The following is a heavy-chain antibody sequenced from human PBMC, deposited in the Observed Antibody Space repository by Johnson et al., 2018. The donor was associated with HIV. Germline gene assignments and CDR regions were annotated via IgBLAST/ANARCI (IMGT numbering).Heavy chain of an antibody. CDR3: ARDKANWGPSRDVGAFDI. CDR2: ISSSGSTI. D-gene: IGHD7-27*01. Sequence: QVQLVESVGNLVKPGGSLRLSCAASGFTFSDYYMSWIRQAPGKGLEWISYISSSGSTIYYADSVKGRFTISRDNAKNSLYLQMNSLRAEDTAVYYCARDKANWGPSRDVGAFDIWGQGTMVTVSS. V-gene: IGHV3-11*04. CDR1: GFTFSDYY. J-gene: IGHJ3*02.